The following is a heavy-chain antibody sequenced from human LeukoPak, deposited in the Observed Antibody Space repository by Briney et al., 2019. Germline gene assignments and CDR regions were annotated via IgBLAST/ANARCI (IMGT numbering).Heavy chain of an antibody. Sequence: SETLFLTCTVSGGSVSSSTYYWGWIRQPPGKGLEWIGTIFYSGSTYFNPSLKSRVTISVDTSKNQFSLRLSSVTAADTAVYYCARHRGYGNCFDYWGQGTLVTVSS. CDR1: GGSVSSSTYY. CDR2: IFYSGST. D-gene: IGHD3-10*01. CDR3: ARHRGYGNCFDY. J-gene: IGHJ4*02. V-gene: IGHV4-39*01.